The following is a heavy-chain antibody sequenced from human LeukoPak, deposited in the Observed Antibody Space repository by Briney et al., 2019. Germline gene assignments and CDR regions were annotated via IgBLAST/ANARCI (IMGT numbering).Heavy chain of an antibody. D-gene: IGHD1-26*01. CDR3: VVGATTPDDAFDI. CDR1: GYTFTSYG. J-gene: IGHJ3*02. Sequence: ASVKVSCKASGYTFTSYGISWVRQAPGQGLEWMGWISAYNGNTNYAQKFQGRVTITADESTSTAYMELSSLRSEDTAVYYCVVGATTPDDAFDIWGQGTMVTVSS. CDR2: ISAYNGNT. V-gene: IGHV1-18*01.